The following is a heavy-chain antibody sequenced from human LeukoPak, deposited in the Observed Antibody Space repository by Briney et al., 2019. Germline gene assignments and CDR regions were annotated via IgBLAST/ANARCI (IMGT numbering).Heavy chain of an antibody. CDR1: GFTFSSYG. Sequence: GGSLRLSCAASGFTFSSYGMHWVRQAPGKGLEWVAFIRYDGSNKYYADSVKGRFTISRDNSKNTLYLQMNSLRAEDTAVYYCANSYHDYSNYLPGRALWDAFDIWGQGTMDTVSS. D-gene: IGHD4-11*01. CDR3: ANSYHDYSNYLPGRALWDAFDI. J-gene: IGHJ3*02. CDR2: IRYDGSNK. V-gene: IGHV3-30*02.